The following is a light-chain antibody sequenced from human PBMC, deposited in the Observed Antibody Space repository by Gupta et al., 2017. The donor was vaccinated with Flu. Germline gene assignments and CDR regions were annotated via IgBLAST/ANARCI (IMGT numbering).Light chain of an antibody. CDR3: QHRFNWRT. CDR1: QGVSAH. V-gene: IGKV3-11*01. J-gene: IGKJ1*01. CDR2: DAS. Sequence: EIVLTQSPATLSLSPGERAALSCRASQGVSAHLDWYQQKPGQPPRLLIYDASNRDPGITARFSGSGEGKDFTLTSSGREKEACAVYYWQHRFNWRTFGQGTKVEFK.